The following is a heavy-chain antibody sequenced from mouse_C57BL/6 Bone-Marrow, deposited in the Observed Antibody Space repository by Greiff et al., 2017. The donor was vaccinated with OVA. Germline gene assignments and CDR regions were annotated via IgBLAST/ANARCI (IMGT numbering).Heavy chain of an antibody. D-gene: IGHD2-1*01. J-gene: IGHJ1*03. V-gene: IGHV1-82*01. CDR3: ASYGNSWYFDV. CDR2: IYPGDGDT. Sequence: QVQLQQSGPELVKPGASVKISCKASGYAFSSSWMNWVKQRPGKGLEWIGRIYPGDGDTNYNGKYKGKATLTADKSSSTAYMQLSSLTSEDSAVYFCASYGNSWYFDVWGTGTTVTVSS. CDR1: GYAFSSSW.